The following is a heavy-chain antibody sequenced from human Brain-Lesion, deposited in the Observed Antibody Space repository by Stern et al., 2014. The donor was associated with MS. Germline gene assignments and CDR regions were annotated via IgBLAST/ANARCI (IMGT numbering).Heavy chain of an antibody. Sequence: QLVESGPGLVKPSETLSLTCTVAGGSVSSTSYAWAWIRQPPGKGLGGIGTIFYSGNTYYSPSLKSRLTISLETSKNPFSLQLGSVTAADTAVYYCAGEEDIRYCSGGSCTGNWFDPWGQGTLVTVSS. V-gene: IGHV4-39*01. CDR2: IFYSGNT. D-gene: IGHD2-15*01. J-gene: IGHJ5*02. CDR1: GGSVSSTSYA. CDR3: AGEEDIRYCSGGSCTGNWFDP.